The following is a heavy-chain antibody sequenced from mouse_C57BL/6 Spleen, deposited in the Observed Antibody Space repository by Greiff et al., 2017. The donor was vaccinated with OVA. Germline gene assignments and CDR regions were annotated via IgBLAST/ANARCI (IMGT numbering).Heavy chain of an antibody. J-gene: IGHJ2*01. D-gene: IGHD1-1*02. CDR1: GYSITSGYY. CDR2: ISYDGSN. V-gene: IGHV3-6*01. Sequence: VQLKQSGPGLVKPSQSLSLTCSVPGYSITSGYYWNWIRQFPGNKLEWMGYISYDGSNNYNPSLKNRISITRDTSKNQFFLKLNSVTTEDTATYYCARDQGSPYFDYWGQGTTLTVSS. CDR3: ARDQGSPYFDY.